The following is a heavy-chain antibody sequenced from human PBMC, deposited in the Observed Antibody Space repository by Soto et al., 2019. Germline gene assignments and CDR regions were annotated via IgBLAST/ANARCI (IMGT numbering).Heavy chain of an antibody. V-gene: IGHV3-11*01. CDR2: ITSSGTTI. D-gene: IGHD3-10*01. J-gene: IGHJ4*02. CDR3: ARVGVYFGEAGDY. Sequence: GSLSLSEAASGCTFDDYAMHWVRQAPGKGLESLSYITSSGTTIYHADSVKGRFTISRDNTKNSLFLQMNGLRVEDTAVYYCARVGVYFGEAGDYWGPGTLVTVSS. CDR1: GCTFDDYA.